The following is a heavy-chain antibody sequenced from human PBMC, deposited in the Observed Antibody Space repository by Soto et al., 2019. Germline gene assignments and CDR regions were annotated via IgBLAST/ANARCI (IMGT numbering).Heavy chain of an antibody. Sequence: WGSLRLSCAASGFTFSSYWMSWVRQAPGKGLEWVANIKQDGSEKYYVDSVKGRFTISRDNAKNSLYLQMNSLRAEDTAVYYCARDHGQQLASYYFDYWGQGTLVTVSS. V-gene: IGHV3-7*05. D-gene: IGHD6-13*01. J-gene: IGHJ4*02. CDR3: ARDHGQQLASYYFDY. CDR1: GFTFSSYW. CDR2: IKQDGSEK.